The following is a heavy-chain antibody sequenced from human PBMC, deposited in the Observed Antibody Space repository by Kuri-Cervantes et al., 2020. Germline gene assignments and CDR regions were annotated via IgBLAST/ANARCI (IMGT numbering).Heavy chain of an antibody. Sequence: ASVKVSCKASGYTFTFSGYGISWVRQAPGQGLEWMGWISAYNGNTNYAQNLQGRVTMTTDTSTSTVYMELSSLRSEDTAVYYCARERGQTSYFDYWGQGTLVTVSS. CDR3: ARERGQTSYFDY. CDR2: ISAYNGNT. D-gene: IGHD3-16*01. V-gene: IGHV1-18*01. J-gene: IGHJ4*02. CDR1: GYTFTFSGYG.